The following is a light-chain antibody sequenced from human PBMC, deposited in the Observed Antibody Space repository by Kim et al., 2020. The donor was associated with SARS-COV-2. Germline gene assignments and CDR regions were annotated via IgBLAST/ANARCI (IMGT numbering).Light chain of an antibody. CDR3: NSRDSNDNVV. V-gene: IGLV3-19*01. Sequence: VALGQPVRITCQGDILRSYYATWYQQKPAQAPILVIYGKNNRPSGIPDRFSGSSSGNTASLTITGTQAGDEAYYYCNSRDSNDNVVFGGGTQLTVL. J-gene: IGLJ2*01. CDR2: GKN. CDR1: ILRSYY.